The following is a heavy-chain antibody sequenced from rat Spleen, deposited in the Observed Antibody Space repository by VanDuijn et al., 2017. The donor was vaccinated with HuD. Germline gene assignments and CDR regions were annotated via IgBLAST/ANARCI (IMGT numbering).Heavy chain of an antibody. J-gene: IGHJ2*01. Sequence: EVQLVESGGGQVQPGRSLKLSCTASGFTFSNYYMAWVRQAPTMGLEWVAYISSGGSIYYPDSVKGRFTISRDTAQNTLYLQMNSPTSEDTATYYCTRGGYFRHWGQGVMVTVSS. V-gene: IGHV5-27*01. CDR2: ISSGGSI. D-gene: IGHD2-5*01. CDR1: GFTFSNYY. CDR3: TRGGYFRH.